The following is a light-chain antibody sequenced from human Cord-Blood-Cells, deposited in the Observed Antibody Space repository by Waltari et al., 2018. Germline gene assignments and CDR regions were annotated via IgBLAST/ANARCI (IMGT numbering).Light chain of an antibody. CDR2: DAS. Sequence: EIVLTQSPVTLSLSPGERATLSCRASQSVSSYLAWYQQKPGQAPRLLIYDASNRATGIPARFSGSGSGTDFTLKISRVEAEDVGVYYCMQGIHLPPYTFGQGTKLEIK. J-gene: IGKJ2*01. CDR1: QSVSSY. CDR3: MQGIHLPPYT. V-gene: IGKV3-11*01.